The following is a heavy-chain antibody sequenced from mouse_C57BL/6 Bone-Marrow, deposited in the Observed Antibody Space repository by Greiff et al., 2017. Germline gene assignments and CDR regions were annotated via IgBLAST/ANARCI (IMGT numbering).Heavy chain of an antibody. J-gene: IGHJ2*01. CDR3: AIPPITTVDY. Sequence: EVQLQQSGPVLVKPGASVKMSCKASGYTFTDYYMNWVKQSHGKSLEWIGVINPYNGGTSYNQKFKGKATLTVDKSSSTAYMELNILTSEDSAVXYCAIPPITTVDYWGQGTTLTVSS. CDR2: INPYNGGT. V-gene: IGHV1-19*01. CDR1: GYTFTDYY. D-gene: IGHD1-1*01.